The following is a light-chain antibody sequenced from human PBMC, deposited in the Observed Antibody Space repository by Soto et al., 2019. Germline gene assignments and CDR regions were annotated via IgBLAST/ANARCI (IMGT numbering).Light chain of an antibody. J-gene: IGKJ4*01. CDR3: QQYNSYSLT. CDR1: QSISSW. Sequence: DIQMTQSPSTLSASAGDRVTITCRASQSISSWLSWYQQKPGKAPTLLIYKASSLESGVPSRFSGSGSGTEFTLTISSLQPDDFATYYCQQYNSYSLTFGGGTKLEIK. V-gene: IGKV1-5*03. CDR2: KAS.